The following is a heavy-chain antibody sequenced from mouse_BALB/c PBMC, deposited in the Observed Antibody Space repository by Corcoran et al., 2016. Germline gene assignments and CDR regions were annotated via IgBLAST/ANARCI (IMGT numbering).Heavy chain of an antibody. V-gene: IGHV9-4*02. CDR3: ARSRGRTVPYAMDY. CDR2: INTHSGVP. J-gene: IGHJ4*01. CDR1: GYTFTTAG. Sequence: QIQLVQSGPELKKPGETVRISCKASGYTFTTAGMQWVQKMPGKGLKWIGWINTHSGVPKYAEDFKGRFAFSLETSASTAYLQISNLKNEDTATYFCARSRGRTVPYAMDYWGQGTSVTVSS. D-gene: IGHD1-1*01.